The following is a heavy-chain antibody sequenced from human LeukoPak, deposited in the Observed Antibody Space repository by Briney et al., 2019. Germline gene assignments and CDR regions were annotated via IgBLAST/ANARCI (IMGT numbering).Heavy chain of an antibody. J-gene: IGHJ4*02. CDR2: IYYTGTT. D-gene: IGHD3-3*01. CDR3: ARVSWLFGVVNHGHLDY. Sequence: SETLSLTCTVSGGSISSSSYYWGWIRQPPGKGLEWIGNIYYTGTTYYNPSLKSRVTISVDTSKNQFSLKLSSVTAADTAVYYCARVSWLFGVVNHGHLDYWGQGALVTVSS. V-gene: IGHV4-39*07. CDR1: GGSISSSSYY.